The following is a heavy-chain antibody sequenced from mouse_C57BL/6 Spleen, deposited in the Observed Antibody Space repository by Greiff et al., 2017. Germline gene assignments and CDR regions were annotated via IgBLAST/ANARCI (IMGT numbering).Heavy chain of an antibody. CDR2: IDPSDSYT. J-gene: IGHJ3*01. Sequence: QVQLQQPGAELVKPGASVKLSCKASGYTFTSYWMQWVKQRPGQGLEWIGEIDPSDSYTNYNQKFKGKATLTVDTSSSTAYMQLSSLTSEDSAVYYCARRGSSGAYWGQGTLVTVSA. CDR1: GYTFTSYW. D-gene: IGHD3-2*02. V-gene: IGHV1-50*01. CDR3: ARRGSSGAY.